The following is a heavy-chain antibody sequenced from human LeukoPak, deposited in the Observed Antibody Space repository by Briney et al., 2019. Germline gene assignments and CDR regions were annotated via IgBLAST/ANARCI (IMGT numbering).Heavy chain of an antibody. D-gene: IGHD4-23*01. J-gene: IGHJ4*02. CDR1: GGTFSSYA. Sequence: SVKVSCKASGGTFSSYAISWVRQAPGQGLEWMGGIIPIFGTANHAQKFQGRVTMTRDTSTSTVYMELSSLRSEDTAVYYCASSFYGGNNPIFTYWGQGTLVTVSS. CDR3: ASSFYGGNNPIFTY. CDR2: IIPIFGTA. V-gene: IGHV1-69*05.